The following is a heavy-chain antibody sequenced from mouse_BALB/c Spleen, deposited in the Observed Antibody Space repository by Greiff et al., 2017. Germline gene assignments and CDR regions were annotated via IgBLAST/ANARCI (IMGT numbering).Heavy chain of an antibody. CDR3: ARRGPYYYGSSLCFDV. CDR2: ISYDGSN. D-gene: IGHD1-1*01. J-gene: IGHJ1*01. Sequence: EESGPGLVKPSQSLSLTCSVTGYSITSGYYWNWIRQFPGNKLEWMGYISYDGSNNYNPSLKNRISITRDTSKNQFFLKLNSVTTEDTATYDCARRGPYYYGSSLCFDVWGAGTTVTVSA. V-gene: IGHV3-6*02. CDR1: GYSITSGYY.